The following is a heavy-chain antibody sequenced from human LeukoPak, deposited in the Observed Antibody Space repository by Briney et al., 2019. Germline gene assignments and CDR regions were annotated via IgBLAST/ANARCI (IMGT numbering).Heavy chain of an antibody. D-gene: IGHD6-6*01. J-gene: IGHJ6*03. CDR2: IYYSGST. Sequence: SETLSLTCTVSGVSISSYYWSWIRQPPGKGLEWIGYIYYSGSTNYNPSLKSRVTISVDTSKNQFSLKLSSVTAADTAVYYWARGGSIAARPNYYYMDVWGKGTTVTVSS. CDR1: GVSISSYY. CDR3: ARGGSIAARPNYYYMDV. V-gene: IGHV4-59*01.